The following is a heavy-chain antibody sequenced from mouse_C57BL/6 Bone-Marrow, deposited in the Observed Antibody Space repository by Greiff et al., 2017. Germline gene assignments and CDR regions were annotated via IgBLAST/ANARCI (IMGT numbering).Heavy chain of an antibody. Sequence: VKLQQSGAELVRPGTSVKVSCKASGYAFTNYLIEWVKQRPGQGLEWIGVINPGSGGTNYNEKFKGKATLTAAKSSSTAYMQLSSLTSEDSAVYFCARSKDGDCWFAYWGQGTLVTVSA. CDR3: ARSKDGDCWFAY. V-gene: IGHV1-54*01. D-gene: IGHD3-3*01. J-gene: IGHJ3*01. CDR1: GYAFTNYL. CDR2: INPGSGGT.